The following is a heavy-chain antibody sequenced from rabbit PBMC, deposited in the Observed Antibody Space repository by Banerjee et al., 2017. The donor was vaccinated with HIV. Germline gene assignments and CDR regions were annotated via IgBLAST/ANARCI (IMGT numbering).Heavy chain of an antibody. D-gene: IGHD4-1*01. CDR3: AREVGQIVVAGVFNL. J-gene: IGHJ4*01. Sequence: QEQLVESGGGLVQPGGSLTLSCKASGFDFSSNAMCWVRQAPGKRPEWIACIFNGDGSTYYASWVNGRFTISRSTSLNTVTLQMTSLTAADTATYFCAREVGQIVVAGVFNLWGPGTLVTVS. CDR1: GFDFSSNA. CDR2: IFNGDGST. V-gene: IGHV1S47*01.